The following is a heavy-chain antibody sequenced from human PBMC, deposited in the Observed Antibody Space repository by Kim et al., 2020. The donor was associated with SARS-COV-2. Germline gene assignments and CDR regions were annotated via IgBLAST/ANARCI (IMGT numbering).Heavy chain of an antibody. J-gene: IGHJ6*02. Sequence: SVKVSCKASGGTFSSYAISWVRQAPGQGLEWMGGIIPIFGTANYAQKFQGRVTITADESTSTAYMELSSLRSEDTAVYYCARKSATVTTHGDGQPYYYYGMDVWGQGTTVTVSS. CDR3: ARKSATVTTHGDGQPYYYYGMDV. CDR2: IIPIFGTA. CDR1: GGTFSSYA. V-gene: IGHV1-69*13. D-gene: IGHD4-17*01.